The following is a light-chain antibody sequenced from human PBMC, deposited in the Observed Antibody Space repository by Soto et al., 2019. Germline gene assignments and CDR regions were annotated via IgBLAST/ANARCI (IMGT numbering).Light chain of an antibody. CDR2: VAS. CDR1: QRVGSNY. Sequence: EIVLTQSPDTLSLSPGERASLSCRASQRVGSNYLAWFQQKPGQAPRLLISVASSRATGIPDRFSGSGSGTDFTLTISRLEPEDFAVYYCQQHGDAPITFGQGTRLEIK. V-gene: IGKV3-20*01. J-gene: IGKJ5*01. CDR3: QQHGDAPIT.